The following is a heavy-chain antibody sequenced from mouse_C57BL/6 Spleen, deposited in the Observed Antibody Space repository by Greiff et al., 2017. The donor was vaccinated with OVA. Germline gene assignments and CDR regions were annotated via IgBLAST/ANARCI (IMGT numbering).Heavy chain of an antibody. CDR3: ARKAQVPFDY. CDR1: GYTFTSYT. Sequence: QVQLKQSGAELARPGASVKMSCKASGYTFTSYTMHWVKQRPGQGLEWIGYINPSSGYTKYNQKFKDKATLTADKSSSTAYMQLSSLTSEDSAVYYCARKAQVPFDYWGKGTTLAVSS. CDR2: INPSSGYT. J-gene: IGHJ2*01. V-gene: IGHV1-4*01. D-gene: IGHD3-2*02.